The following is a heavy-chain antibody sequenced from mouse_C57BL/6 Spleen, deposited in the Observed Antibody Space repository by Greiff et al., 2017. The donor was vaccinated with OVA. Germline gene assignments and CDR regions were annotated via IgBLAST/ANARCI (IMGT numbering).Heavy chain of an antibody. D-gene: IGHD2-1*01. Sequence: EVKVVESGGGLVKPGGSLKLSCAASGFTFSSYAMSWVRQTPEKRLEWVATISDGGSYTYYPDNVKGRFTISRDNAKNNLYLQMSHLKSEDTAMYYCARERGYGNYGDFDYWGQGTTLTVSS. J-gene: IGHJ2*01. CDR2: ISDGGSYT. CDR3: ARERGYGNYGDFDY. CDR1: GFTFSSYA. V-gene: IGHV5-4*01.